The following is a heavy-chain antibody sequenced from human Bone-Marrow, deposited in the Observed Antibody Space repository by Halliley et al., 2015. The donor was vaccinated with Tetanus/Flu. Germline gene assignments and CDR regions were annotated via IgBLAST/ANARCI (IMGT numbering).Heavy chain of an antibody. J-gene: IGHJ4*02. CDR2: IGPRASYT. CDR3: AGGSIRNHFDY. V-gene: IGHV5-10-1*01. D-gene: IGHD3-10*01. Sequence: LEWLGRIGPRASYTNYSPSFQDRVTISIDASINTVFLQWDSLKASDTAVYYCAGGSIRNHFDYWGQGALVTVSS.